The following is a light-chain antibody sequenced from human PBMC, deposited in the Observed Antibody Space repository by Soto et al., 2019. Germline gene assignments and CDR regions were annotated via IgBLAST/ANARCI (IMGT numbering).Light chain of an antibody. J-gene: IGKJ2*01. Sequence: DIQMTQSPSTLSASVGDRVTITCRASQTISSWLAWHQQKSGRAPKLLIYDASSLEGGVPSRFSGSGSGTEFTLTISSLQADDFATYYCQQYSAYPYTFGQATKVEI. V-gene: IGKV1-5*01. CDR2: DAS. CDR1: QTISSW. CDR3: QQYSAYPYT.